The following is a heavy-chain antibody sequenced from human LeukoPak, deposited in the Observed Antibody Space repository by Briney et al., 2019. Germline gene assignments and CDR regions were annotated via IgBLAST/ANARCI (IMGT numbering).Heavy chain of an antibody. CDR3: VQRSRANSGWFDP. J-gene: IGHJ5*02. D-gene: IGHD4/OR15-4a*01. V-gene: IGHV3-23*01. CDR2: ISGGGDSR. Sequence: GGSLRLSCAASGFTFSSYAMSWVRQAPGKGLEWVSAISGGGDSRYYAESVKGRFTISRDNSKNTLYLQMNRLGPEDTAVYYCVQRSRANSGWFDPWGQGSLGTVSP. CDR1: GFTFSSYA.